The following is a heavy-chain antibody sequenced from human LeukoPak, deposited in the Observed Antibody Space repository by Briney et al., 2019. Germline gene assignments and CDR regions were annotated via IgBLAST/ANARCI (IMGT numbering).Heavy chain of an antibody. Sequence: SETLSLTCTVSGGSISSSSYYWGWIRQPPGKGLEWIGSIYYSGSTYYNPSLKSRVTISVDTSKNQFSLRLSSVTAADTAVYYCASSVDTKYDYYYYMDVWGKGTTVTISS. CDR2: IYYSGST. CDR3: ASSVDTKYDYYYYMDV. CDR1: GGSISSSSYY. J-gene: IGHJ6*03. D-gene: IGHD5-18*01. V-gene: IGHV4-39*01.